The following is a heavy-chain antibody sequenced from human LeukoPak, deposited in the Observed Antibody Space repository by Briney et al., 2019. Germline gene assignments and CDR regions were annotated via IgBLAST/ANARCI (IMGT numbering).Heavy chain of an antibody. CDR2: ISGSGGST. J-gene: IGHJ5*02. Sequence: GGSLRLSCAASGFTFSSYAMSWVRQAPGKGLEWVSAISGSGGSTYYADSVKGRFTISRDNSKNTLYLQMNSLRAEDTAVYYCAKGGGYCGGDCYSVGPWGQGTLVTVSS. CDR3: AKGGGYCGGDCYSVGP. CDR1: GFTFSSYA. D-gene: IGHD2-21*02. V-gene: IGHV3-23*01.